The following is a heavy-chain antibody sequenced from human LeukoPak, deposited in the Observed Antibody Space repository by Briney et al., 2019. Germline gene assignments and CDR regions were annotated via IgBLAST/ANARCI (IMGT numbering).Heavy chain of an antibody. V-gene: IGHV4-34*01. J-gene: IGHJ4*02. D-gene: IGHD1-26*01. CDR1: GGSFSGYY. CDR3: ARDSPKRYSGSYFDC. Sequence: SETLSLTCAVYGGSFSGYYWSWIRQPPGKGLEWIGFIYDSGSTSYNSSLKSRVAISVDRSKNQFSLKLTSVTAADTAIYYCARDSPKRYSGSYFDCWGQGALVTVSS. CDR2: IYDSGST.